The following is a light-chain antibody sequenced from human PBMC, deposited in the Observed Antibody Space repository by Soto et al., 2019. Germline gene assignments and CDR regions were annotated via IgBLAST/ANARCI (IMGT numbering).Light chain of an antibody. V-gene: IGLV1-44*01. CDR3: AAWDVSLNGLYV. Sequence: QSVLTQPPSAYGTPGQRVTISCSGSSSNIGSSSVNWYQQLPGTAPKLLIYNNNQWPSGVPDRFSGSKSGTSASLAISGLQSEDEADYYCAAWDVSLNGLYVFGTGTKLTVL. CDR1: SSNIGSSS. J-gene: IGLJ1*01. CDR2: NNN.